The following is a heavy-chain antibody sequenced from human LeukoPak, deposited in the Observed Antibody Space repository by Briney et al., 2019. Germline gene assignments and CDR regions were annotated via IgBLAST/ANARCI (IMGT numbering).Heavy chain of an antibody. J-gene: IGHJ4*02. Sequence: SETLSLTCTVSGGSISTYYLSWIRQPPGKGLEWIGYIYYTGSTNYNPSLKSRVTISVDTSKNQFSLKLSSVTAADTAVYYCARDLLWGYDYWGQGTLVTVSS. CDR2: IYYTGST. D-gene: IGHD3-10*01. V-gene: IGHV4-59*01. CDR3: ARDLLWGYDY. CDR1: GGSISTYY.